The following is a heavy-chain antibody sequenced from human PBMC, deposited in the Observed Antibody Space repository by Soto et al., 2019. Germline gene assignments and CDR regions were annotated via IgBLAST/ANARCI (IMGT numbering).Heavy chain of an antibody. Sequence: GESLKLSCKGSGYSFTSYWISWVRQMPGKGLEWMGRIDPSDSYTNYSPSFQGHVTISADKSISTAYLQWSSLKASDTAMYYCASTADPKAAAGMDFWFDPWGQGTLVTVSS. CDR1: GYSFTSYW. V-gene: IGHV5-10-1*01. CDR3: ASTADPKAAAGMDFWFDP. D-gene: IGHD6-13*01. J-gene: IGHJ5*02. CDR2: IDPSDSYT.